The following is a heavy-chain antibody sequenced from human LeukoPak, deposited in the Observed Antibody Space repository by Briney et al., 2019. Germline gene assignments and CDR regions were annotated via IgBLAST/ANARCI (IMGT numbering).Heavy chain of an antibody. CDR2: IYYSGST. J-gene: IGHJ4*02. CDR3: ARTNVEMATTFDY. V-gene: IGHV4-39*07. D-gene: IGHD5-24*01. CDR1: GGSISSSSYY. Sequence: SKTLSLTCTVSGGSISSSSYYWGWIRQPPGKGLEWIGSIYYSGSTYYNPSLKSRVTISADTSKNQFSLKLSSVTAADTAVYYCARTNVEMATTFDYWGQGTLVTVSS.